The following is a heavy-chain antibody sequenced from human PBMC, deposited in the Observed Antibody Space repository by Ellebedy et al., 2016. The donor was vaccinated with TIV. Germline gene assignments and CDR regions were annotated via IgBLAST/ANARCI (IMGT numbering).Heavy chain of an antibody. CDR1: GYTFTSYG. V-gene: IGHV1-18*01. Sequence: ASVKVSXXASGYTFTSYGISWVRQAPGQGLEWMGWISAYNGNTNFAQKLQGRVTMTTDTSTSTAYMELRSLRSDDTAVYYCARDEYSSSSSYFDYWGQGTLVTVSS. CDR2: ISAYNGNT. J-gene: IGHJ4*02. D-gene: IGHD6-6*01. CDR3: ARDEYSSSSSYFDY.